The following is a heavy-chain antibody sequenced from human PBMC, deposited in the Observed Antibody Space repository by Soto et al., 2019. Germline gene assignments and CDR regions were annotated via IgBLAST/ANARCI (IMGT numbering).Heavy chain of an antibody. CDR1: GFTFSNAW. J-gene: IGHJ4*02. V-gene: IGHV3-15*07. CDR3: AKDSHWGIISPTHDH. Sequence: GGSLRLSCAASGFTFSNAWMNWVRQAPGKGLEWVGRIKSKTDGGTTDYAAPVKGRFTISRDDSKNTLYLQMNSLRVEDTAIYYCAKDSHWGIISPTHDHWGQGTQVTVSS. D-gene: IGHD3-16*01. CDR2: IKSKTDGGTT.